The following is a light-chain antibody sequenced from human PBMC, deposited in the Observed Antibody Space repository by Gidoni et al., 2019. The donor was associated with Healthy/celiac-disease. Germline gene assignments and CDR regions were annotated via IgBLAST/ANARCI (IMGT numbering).Light chain of an antibody. Sequence: DIQMTHSPSSLSASVGDGVTITCRASQSISSFLHWYQQKPGKAPKLLIYAASSLQSWVPSRFSGSGSGTDFPLTISSLQPEDFATYYCQQTYSTPWTFGQGTKVEIK. V-gene: IGKV1-39*01. CDR2: AAS. J-gene: IGKJ1*01. CDR1: QSISSF. CDR3: QQTYSTPWT.